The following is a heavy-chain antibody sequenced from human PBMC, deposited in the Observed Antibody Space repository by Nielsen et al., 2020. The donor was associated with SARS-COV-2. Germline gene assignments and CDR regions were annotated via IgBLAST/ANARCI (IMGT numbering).Heavy chain of an antibody. Sequence: GGSLRLPCAASGFNFKNYAMSWSRQAPGKGLEWGSYISRSSSIIYYADSVRGRFTISRDNAKSSSYLQMNSLRAEDTSVYYCARYRAQGFMGFAFWGQGSLVAVSS. CDR3: ARYRAQGFMGFAF. J-gene: IGHJ4*02. D-gene: IGHD3-16*01. CDR1: GFNFKNYA. CDR2: ISRSSSII. V-gene: IGHV3-11*01.